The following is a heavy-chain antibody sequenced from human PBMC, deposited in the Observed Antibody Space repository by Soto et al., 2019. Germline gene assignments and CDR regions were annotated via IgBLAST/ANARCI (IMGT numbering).Heavy chain of an antibody. CDR2: ISYDGSNK. CDR3: ARRGERGRYWYFDL. J-gene: IGHJ2*01. D-gene: IGHD2-15*01. V-gene: IGHV3-30-3*01. Sequence: QVQLVESGGGVVQPGRSLRLSCAASGFTFSSYAMHWVRQAPGKGLEWVAVISYDGSNKYYADSVKGRFTISRDNSKNTLYLQMNSLRAEDTAVYYCARRGERGRYWYFDLWGRGTLVTVSS. CDR1: GFTFSSYA.